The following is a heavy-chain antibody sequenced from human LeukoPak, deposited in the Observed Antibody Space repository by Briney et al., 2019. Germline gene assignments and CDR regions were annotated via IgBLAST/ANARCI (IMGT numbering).Heavy chain of an antibody. D-gene: IGHD2-21*02. Sequence: PGGSLRLSCAASGFTVSSNYMSWARQAPGKGLEWVSVIYSGGSTYYADSVKGRFTISRDNSKNTLYLQMNSLRAEDTAVYYCARGVVTAHDAFDIWGQGTTVTVSS. CDR2: IYSGGST. J-gene: IGHJ3*02. V-gene: IGHV3-53*01. CDR3: ARGVVTAHDAFDI. CDR1: GFTVSSNY.